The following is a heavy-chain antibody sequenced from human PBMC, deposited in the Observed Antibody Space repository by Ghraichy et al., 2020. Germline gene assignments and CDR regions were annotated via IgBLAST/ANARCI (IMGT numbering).Heavy chain of an antibody. CDR1: GFTFSAHA. J-gene: IGHJ4*02. D-gene: IGHD1-26*01. CDR3: APRGASVHSEWGFFDY. CDR2: ISGAGGST. Sequence: GGSPRLSCAASGFTFSAHAMNWVHQAPGKGLEWVATISGAGGSTYYAESVKGRFTISRDNSKNTLLLQMDSLRAEDTAVYYCAPRGASVHSEWGFFDYWGQGTLVTVSA. V-gene: IGHV3-23*01.